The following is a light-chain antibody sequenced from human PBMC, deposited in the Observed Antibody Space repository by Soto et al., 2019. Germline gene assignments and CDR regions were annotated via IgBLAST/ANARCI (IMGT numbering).Light chain of an antibody. J-gene: IGKJ2*01. Sequence: DLQMTQSPSTLSASVGDRVTITCRASQSISSWLAWYQQKPGKAPKLLIYDAPSLESGVPSRFSGSGSGTEFTLTISSLQPDDFATYYCQQYNSYSPLYTFGQGTKLEIK. CDR3: QQYNSYSPLYT. CDR2: DAP. CDR1: QSISSW. V-gene: IGKV1-5*01.